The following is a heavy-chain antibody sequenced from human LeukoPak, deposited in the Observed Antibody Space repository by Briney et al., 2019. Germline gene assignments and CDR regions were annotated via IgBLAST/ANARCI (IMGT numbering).Heavy chain of an antibody. CDR1: GCTFSSYA. CDR3: ARAGFVAAAGRLSPLDY. D-gene: IGHD6-13*01. Sequence: GGSLRLSCAASGCTFSSYAMHWVRQAPGKGLEYVSAISSNGGRTYYANSVKGRFTISRDNSKNTLYLQMGSLIAEDMAVYYCARAGFVAAAGRLSPLDYWGQGTLVTVSS. J-gene: IGHJ4*02. V-gene: IGHV3-64*01. CDR2: ISSNGGRT.